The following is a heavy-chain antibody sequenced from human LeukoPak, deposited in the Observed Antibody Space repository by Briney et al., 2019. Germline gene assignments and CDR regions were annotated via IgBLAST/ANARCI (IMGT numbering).Heavy chain of an antibody. D-gene: IGHD3-10*01. CDR3: ASRARYYYGSGSYADY. CDR1: GGSISSTSYY. V-gene: IGHV4-39*07. CDR2: IDYSGST. Sequence: SETLSLTCTVSGGSISSTSYYWGWIRQPPGKGLEWIGSIDYSGSTYYNPSLKSRVTISVDTSKNQFSLKLSSVTAADTAVYYCASRARYYYGSGSYADYWGQGTLVTVSS. J-gene: IGHJ4*02.